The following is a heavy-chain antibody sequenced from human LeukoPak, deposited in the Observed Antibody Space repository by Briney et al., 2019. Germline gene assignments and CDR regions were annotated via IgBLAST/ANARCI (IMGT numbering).Heavy chain of an antibody. V-gene: IGHV1-69*05. D-gene: IGHD5-24*01. J-gene: IGHJ6*03. CDR3: ARGRRDGYSYYMDV. CDR2: IIPIFGTA. CDR1: GGTFSSYA. Sequence: TVKVSCKASGGTFSSYAFSWVRQAPGQGLEWMGGIIPIFGTANYAQKFQGRVTITTDESTSIAYMELSSLRSEDSAVYYCARGRRDGYSYYMDVWGKGTTVTVSS.